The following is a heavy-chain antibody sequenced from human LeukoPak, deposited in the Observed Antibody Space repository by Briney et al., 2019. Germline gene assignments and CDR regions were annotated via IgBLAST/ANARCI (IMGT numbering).Heavy chain of an antibody. V-gene: IGHV1-69*06. CDR2: IIPIFGTA. D-gene: IGHD4-11*01. CDR3: AKDPVNYDYSPNWFDP. Sequence: SVKVSCKASGGTFSSYAISWVRQAPGQGLEWMGGIIPIFGTANYAQKFQGRVSITADTSTNTTYMELSSLTSEDTAVYYCAKDPVNYDYSPNWFDPWGQGTLVTVSS. J-gene: IGHJ5*02. CDR1: GGTFSSYA.